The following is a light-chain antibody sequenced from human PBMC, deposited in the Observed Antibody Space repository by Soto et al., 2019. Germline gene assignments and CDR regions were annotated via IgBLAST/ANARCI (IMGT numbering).Light chain of an antibody. J-gene: IGKJ1*01. V-gene: IGKV3-15*01. CDR1: QSVSSK. Sequence: EIVMTQSPATLSVSPGERATLSCRASQSVSSKLAWYQQKPGQAPRLLTHGESTRATGIPARFSGSGSGTEFTLTISSLQSEDFAVYYCQQYNNWPWTFGQGTKVEIK. CDR2: GES. CDR3: QQYNNWPWT.